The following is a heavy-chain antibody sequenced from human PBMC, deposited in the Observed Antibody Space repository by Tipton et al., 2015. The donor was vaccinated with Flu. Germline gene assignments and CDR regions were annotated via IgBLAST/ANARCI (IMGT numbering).Heavy chain of an antibody. CDR2: IYYSGST. CDR1: GGSISSYY. CDR3: ARGYAGWFDP. V-gene: IGHV4-59*01. Sequence: TLSLTCTVSGGSISSYYWSWIRQPPGKGLEWIGYIYYSGSTNYNPPLKSRVTISVDTSKNQFSLKLSSVTAADTAVYYCARGYAGWFDPWGQGTLVTVSS. J-gene: IGHJ5*02. D-gene: IGHD5-18*01.